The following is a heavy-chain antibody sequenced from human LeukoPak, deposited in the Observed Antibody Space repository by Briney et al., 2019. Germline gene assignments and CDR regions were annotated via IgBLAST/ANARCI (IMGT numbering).Heavy chain of an antibody. D-gene: IGHD5-12*01. V-gene: IGHV3-23*01. Sequence: GGSLRLSCSASGFTFSSYAMSWVRQAPGKGLEWVSAISGSGGSTYYADSVKGRFTISRDNSKNTLYLQMNSLRAEDTAVYYCAKSIVATHQYFDYWGQGTLVTVSS. CDR1: GFTFSSYA. J-gene: IGHJ4*02. CDR3: AKSIVATHQYFDY. CDR2: ISGSGGST.